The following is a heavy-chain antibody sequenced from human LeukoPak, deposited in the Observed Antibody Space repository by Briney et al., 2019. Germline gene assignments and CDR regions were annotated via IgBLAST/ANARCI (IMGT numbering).Heavy chain of an antibody. J-gene: IGHJ4*02. CDR2: ISSSSSTI. CDR3: ARGRRMITFGGVLREDY. D-gene: IGHD3-16*01. CDR1: GFTFSSYS. Sequence: GGSLRLSCAASGFTFSSYSMNWVRQAPGKGLEWVSYISSSSSTIYYADSAKGRFTISRDNAKNSLYLQMNSLRDEDTAVYYCARGRRMITFGGVLREDYWGQGTLVTVSS. V-gene: IGHV3-48*02.